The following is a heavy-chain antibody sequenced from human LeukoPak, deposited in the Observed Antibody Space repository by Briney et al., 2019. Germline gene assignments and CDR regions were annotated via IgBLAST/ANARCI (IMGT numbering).Heavy chain of an antibody. V-gene: IGHV3-7*03. CDR2: INPDESTK. Sequence: PGGSLRLSCVASGFTFSSSWMSWVRQAPGGGLEFVANINPDESTKNYVDSVKGRFTISRDNAKNSLYLQMNSLRAEDTAVYYCARDPYGRIGGIDYWGQGTLVTVSS. D-gene: IGHD4-17*01. J-gene: IGHJ4*02. CDR3: ARDPYGRIGGIDY. CDR1: GFTFSSSW.